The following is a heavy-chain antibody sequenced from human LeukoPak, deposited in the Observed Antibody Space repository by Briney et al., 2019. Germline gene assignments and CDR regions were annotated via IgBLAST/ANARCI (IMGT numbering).Heavy chain of an antibody. D-gene: IGHD3-9*01. J-gene: IGHJ4*02. CDR2: IIPIFGTA. Sequence: GASVKVSCKASGGTFSSYAISWVRQAPGQGLEWMGGIIPIFGTANYAQKFQGRVTMTTDESTSTAYMELSSLRSEDTAVYYCAVGGGYDILTGSLNDYWGQGTLVTVSS. CDR1: GGTFSSYA. CDR3: AVGGGYDILTGSLNDY. V-gene: IGHV1-69*05.